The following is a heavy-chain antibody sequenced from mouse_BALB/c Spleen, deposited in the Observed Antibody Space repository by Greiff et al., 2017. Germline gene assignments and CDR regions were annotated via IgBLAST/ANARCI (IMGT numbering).Heavy chain of an antibody. CDR3: ARGSLGRYWYFDG. CDR1: GYTFTSYW. D-gene: IGHD4-1*01. J-gene: IGHJ1*01. CDR2: INPSTGYT. V-gene: IGHV1-7*01. Sequence: QVQLKQSGAELAKPGASVKMSCKASGYTFTSYWMHWVKQRPGQGLEWIGYINPSTGYTEYNQKFKDKATLTADKSSSTAYMQLSSLTSEDSAVYYCARGSLGRYWYFDGWGAGTTVTVSS.